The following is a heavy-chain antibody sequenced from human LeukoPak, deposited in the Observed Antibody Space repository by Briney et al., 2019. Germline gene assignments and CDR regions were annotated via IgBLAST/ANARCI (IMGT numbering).Heavy chain of an antibody. J-gene: IGHJ4*02. CDR2: ISAYNGNT. CDR3: ARDSAVFTMMVVVITDPLDY. V-gene: IGHV1-18*01. Sequence: ASVKVSCKASGYTFTSYGISWVRQAPGQGLEWMGWISAYNGNTNYAQKLQGRVTMTTDTSTSTAYMELRSLRSDDTAVYYCARDSAVFTMMVVVITDPLDYWGQGTLVTVSS. D-gene: IGHD3-22*01. CDR1: GYTFTSYG.